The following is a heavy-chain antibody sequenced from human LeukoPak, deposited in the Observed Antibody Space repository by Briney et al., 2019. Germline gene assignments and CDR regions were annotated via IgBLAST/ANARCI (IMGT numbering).Heavy chain of an antibody. Sequence: PGGSLRLSCAASGFTFSGYSMNWVRQAPGEGLEWVSYITSSSSTIDYADSVKGRFTISRDNAKNSLYLQMNSLRAEDTAVYYCAKEFGHDGYFDYWGQGTLVTVSS. CDR3: AKEFGHDGYFDY. CDR2: ITSSSSTI. J-gene: IGHJ4*02. V-gene: IGHV3-48*01. CDR1: GFTFSGYS. D-gene: IGHD3-16*01.